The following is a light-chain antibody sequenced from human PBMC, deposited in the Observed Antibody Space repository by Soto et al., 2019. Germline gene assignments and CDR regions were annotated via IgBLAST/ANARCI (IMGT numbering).Light chain of an antibody. Sequence: HSALTQPASVSGSPGQSITISCTGTSSDVGGYNYVSWYQQHPGKAPKLMIYDVSNRPSGVSDRFSGSKSDNTASLTISGLQTEDEADYYCSSYTTTSTLIFGGGTKLTVL. CDR2: DVS. CDR1: SSDVGGYNY. J-gene: IGLJ2*01. V-gene: IGLV2-14*01. CDR3: SSYTTTSTLI.